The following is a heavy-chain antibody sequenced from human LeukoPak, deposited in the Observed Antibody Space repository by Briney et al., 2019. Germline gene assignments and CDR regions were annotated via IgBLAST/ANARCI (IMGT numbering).Heavy chain of an antibody. CDR2: IYYSGST. J-gene: IGHJ4*02. D-gene: IGHD3-22*01. CDR3: ARGSTMIVVY. V-gene: IGHV4-31*03. CDR1: GGSISSGDYY. Sequence: SETLSLTCTVSGGSISSGDYYWSWIRQHPGKGLEWIGYIYYSGSTYYNPSLKSRVTISVDTSKNQFSLKLSSVTAADTAVYYCARGSTMIVVYWGQGTLVTVSS.